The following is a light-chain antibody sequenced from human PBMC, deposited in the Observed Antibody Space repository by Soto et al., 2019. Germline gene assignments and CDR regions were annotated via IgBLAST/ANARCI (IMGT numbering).Light chain of an antibody. Sequence: EIVLTQSPATLSLSPGERATLSCRASQSVSSYLAWYQQKPGQAPRLLIYDASNRATGIPARFSGSGSGTDFTLTISSLAPEDFAVYYCQKRSNWPPTFGPGTKVEIK. V-gene: IGKV3-11*01. CDR1: QSVSSY. CDR2: DAS. CDR3: QKRSNWPPT. J-gene: IGKJ1*01.